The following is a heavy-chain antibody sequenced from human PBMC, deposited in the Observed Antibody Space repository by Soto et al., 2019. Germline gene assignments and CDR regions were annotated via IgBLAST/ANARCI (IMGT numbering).Heavy chain of an antibody. CDR3: ARGAAGIAVAGPSYYFDY. CDR2: ILPILGIA. Sequence: QVQLVQSGAEVKKPGSSVKVSCKASGGTFSSYSISWVRQAPGQGLEWMGRILPILGIANYAQKLQGRVTINADKSTSTAYMELSSLRSEDTAVYYCARGAAGIAVAGPSYYFDYWGQGTLVTVSS. CDR1: GGTFSSYS. D-gene: IGHD6-19*01. V-gene: IGHV1-69*02. J-gene: IGHJ4*02.